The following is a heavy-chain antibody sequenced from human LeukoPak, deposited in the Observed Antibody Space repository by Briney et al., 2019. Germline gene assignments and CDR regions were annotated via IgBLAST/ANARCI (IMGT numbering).Heavy chain of an antibody. V-gene: IGHV3-30*02. CDR1: GFTFSSYG. D-gene: IGHD3-10*01. CDR2: IRYDGSNK. J-gene: IGHJ4*02. Sequence: GGSLRLSCAASGFTFSSYGMHWVRQAPGKGLEWVAFIRYDGSNKYYADSVKGRFTISRDNSKNTLYLQMNSLRAEDTAVYYWAKTLWFGELLIDYWGQGPWSPSPQ. CDR3: AKTLWFGELLIDY.